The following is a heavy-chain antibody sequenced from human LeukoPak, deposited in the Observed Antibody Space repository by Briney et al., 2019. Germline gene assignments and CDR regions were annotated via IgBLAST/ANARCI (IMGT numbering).Heavy chain of an antibody. V-gene: IGHV4-59*11. D-gene: IGHD1-26*01. Sequence: SVTLSLTCTVSGGSISSHYWSWIRQPTGKGLEWIGYIYYSGSTNYNPSLKSRVTISVDTSKNQFSLKLSSVTAADTAVYYCARGRVGATIRPKRERYYFDYWGQGTLVTVSS. CDR3: ARGRVGATIRPKRERYYFDY. J-gene: IGHJ4*02. CDR2: IYYSGST. CDR1: GGSISSHY.